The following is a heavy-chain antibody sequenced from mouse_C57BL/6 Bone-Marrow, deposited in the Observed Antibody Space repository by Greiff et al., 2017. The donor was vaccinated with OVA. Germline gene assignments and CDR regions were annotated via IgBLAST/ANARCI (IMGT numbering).Heavy chain of an antibody. CDR1: GYTFTSYW. CDR3: ARFYYGSSDAFYYAMDY. CDR2: IDPSDSYT. Sequence: QVQLQQPGAELVMPGASVKLSCKASGYTFTSYWMHWVKQRPGQGLEWIGEIDPSDSYTNYNHKFKGKSTLTVDKSSSTAYMQLSSLTSENSAVYYGARFYYGSSDAFYYAMDYWGQGTSVTVSS. D-gene: IGHD1-1*01. J-gene: IGHJ4*01. V-gene: IGHV1-69*01.